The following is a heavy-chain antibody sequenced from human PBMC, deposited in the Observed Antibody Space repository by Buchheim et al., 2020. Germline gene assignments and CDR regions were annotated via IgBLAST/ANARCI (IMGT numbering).Heavy chain of an antibody. J-gene: IGHJ6*02. Sequence: QVQLVESGGGVVQPGRSLRLSCAASRFTFSSYGMHWVRQAPGKGLEWVAVISYDGSNKYYADSVKGRFTISRDNSKNTLYLQMNSLRAEDTAVYYCAKVRVTTHYYYGMDVWGQGTT. CDR1: RFTFSSYG. CDR3: AKVRVTTHYYYGMDV. CDR2: ISYDGSNK. V-gene: IGHV3-30*18. D-gene: IGHD4-11*01.